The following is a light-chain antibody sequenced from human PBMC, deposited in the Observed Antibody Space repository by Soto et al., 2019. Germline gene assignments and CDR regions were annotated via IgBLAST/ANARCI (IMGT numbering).Light chain of an antibody. CDR3: SSYTSSSTLDV. J-gene: IGLJ1*01. Sequence: QSVLTQPASVSGSPGQSITISCTGTSSDVGGYNYVSWYQQHPGKATKLMIYDVSNRPSGVSNRFSGSKSGNTASLTISGLQAEDEADYYCSSYTSSSTLDVFGTGTKLTVL. V-gene: IGLV2-14*01. CDR2: DVS. CDR1: SSDVGGYNY.